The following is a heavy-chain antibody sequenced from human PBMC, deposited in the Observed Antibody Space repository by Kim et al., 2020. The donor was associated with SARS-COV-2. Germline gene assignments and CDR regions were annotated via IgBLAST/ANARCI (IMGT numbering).Heavy chain of an antibody. J-gene: IGHJ5*02. V-gene: IGHV2-5*02. Sequence: SGPTLVKPTQTLTVTCTFSGFSLSTYGVSVGWIRRAPGKALEWLAVIYWDNDNRLSPFLETRLTITKDTSKNQAVLTMTNMDVADTATYFCAHSPSYNWFDAWGQGILVTVSS. CDR1: GFSLSTYGVS. CDR3: AHSPSYNWFDA. CDR2: IYWDNDN.